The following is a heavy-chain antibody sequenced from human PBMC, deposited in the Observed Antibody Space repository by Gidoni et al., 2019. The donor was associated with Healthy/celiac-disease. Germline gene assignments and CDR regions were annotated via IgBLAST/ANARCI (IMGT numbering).Heavy chain of an antibody. CDR1: GYSFTSYW. D-gene: IGHD6-19*01. J-gene: IGHJ3*02. CDR3: ARPGGYSSGWYPRAPHAFDI. Sequence: EVQLVQSGAEVKKPGESLKISCTGSGYSFTSYWIGWVRQRPGKGLERMGIIYPGDSDTRDSPSFQGQVTISADKSISTAYLQGSSLKASDTAMYSCARPGGYSSGWYPRAPHAFDIWGQGTMVTVSS. CDR2: IYPGDSDT. V-gene: IGHV5-51*01.